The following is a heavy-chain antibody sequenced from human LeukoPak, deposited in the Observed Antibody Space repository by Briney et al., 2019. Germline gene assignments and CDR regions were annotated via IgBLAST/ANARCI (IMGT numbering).Heavy chain of an antibody. CDR2: INPSGGST. CDR3: ARAEGGGTADP. D-gene: IGHD2-15*01. V-gene: IGHV1-46*01. CDR1: GYTFTSYY. Sequence: ASVKVSCKASGYTFTSYYMHWVRQAPGQGLEWMGIINPSGGSTSYAQKFQGRVTMTRDTSISTAYMELSRLRSDDTAVYYCARAEGGGTADPWGQGTLVTVSS. J-gene: IGHJ5*02.